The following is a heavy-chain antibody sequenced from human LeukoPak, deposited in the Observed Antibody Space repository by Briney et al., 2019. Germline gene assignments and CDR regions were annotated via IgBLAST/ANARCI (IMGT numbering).Heavy chain of an antibody. D-gene: IGHD3-10*01. V-gene: IGHV3-30*04. CDR1: GFTFSSYA. J-gene: IGHJ4*02. CDR2: ISYDGSNK. CDR3: ARDRRRYGSGSPFDY. Sequence: GGSLRLSCAASGFTFSSYAMHWVRLAPGKGLEWVAVISYDGSNKYYAGSVKGRFTISRDNSKNTLYLQMNSLRAEDTAVYYSARDRRRYGSGSPFDYWGQGTLVTVSS.